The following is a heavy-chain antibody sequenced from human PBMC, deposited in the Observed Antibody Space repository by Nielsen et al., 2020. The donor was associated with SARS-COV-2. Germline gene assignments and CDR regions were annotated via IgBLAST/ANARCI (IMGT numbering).Heavy chain of an antibody. CDR2: VNSNSGAT. CDR3: SRVRSSSGIWFDP. J-gene: IGHJ5*02. CDR1: GYIFIGHY. V-gene: IGHV1-2*06. D-gene: IGHD3-10*01. Sequence: ASVQVSCNASGYIFIGHYMHWMRQAPAQGAEWMVRVNSNSGATNYAQKFQGRVTLTRDTSINTTYMELNRLTSADTAVYYCSRVRSSSGIWFDPWGQGTLVVVSS.